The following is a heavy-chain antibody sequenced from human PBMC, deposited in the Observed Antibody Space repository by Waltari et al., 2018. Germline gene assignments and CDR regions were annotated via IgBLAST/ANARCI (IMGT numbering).Heavy chain of an antibody. V-gene: IGHV3-23*01. D-gene: IGHD3-3*01. J-gene: IGHJ5*02. Sequence: EVQLLESGGGLVQPGGSLRLSCAASGFTFSSYAMSWVRQAPGKGLEWVSAISGSGASTYYADSEKGRFTIARDNSKNTLYLQRNSLRAEDTAVYYCANQIQSGRQHNWFDPWGQGTLVTVSS. CDR3: ANQIQSGRQHNWFDP. CDR2: ISGSGAST. CDR1: GFTFSSYA.